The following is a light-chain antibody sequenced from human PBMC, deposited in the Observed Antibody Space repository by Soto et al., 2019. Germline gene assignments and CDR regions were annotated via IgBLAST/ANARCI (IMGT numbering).Light chain of an antibody. CDR1: ESISRH. J-gene: IGKJ5*01. CDR2: AAS. Sequence: DIQMTQSPSSLSASVGDRVTITCRASESISRHLNWYQQKPGKAPKLLIYAASSLQNGVPSRFSGSGSGTDFTLTISNLQPEDFATYYCQQCYSTLSITFGQGTRLEIK. V-gene: IGKV1-39*01. CDR3: QQCYSTLSIT.